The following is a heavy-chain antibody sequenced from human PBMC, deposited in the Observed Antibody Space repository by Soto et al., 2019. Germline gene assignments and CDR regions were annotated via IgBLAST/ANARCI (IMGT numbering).Heavy chain of an antibody. J-gene: IGHJ5*02. V-gene: IGHV2-5*02. Sequence: SGPTLVNPTQTLTLTCTFSGFSLSTSGVGVGWISQPPGKALEWLALIYWDDDKRYSPSLKSRLTITKDTSKNQVVLTMTNMDPVDTATYYFAHSRDSSSWYFPGVWFDPWGQGTLVTVSS. CDR2: IYWDDDK. CDR1: GFSLSTSGVG. CDR3: AHSRDSSSWYFPGVWFDP. D-gene: IGHD6-13*01.